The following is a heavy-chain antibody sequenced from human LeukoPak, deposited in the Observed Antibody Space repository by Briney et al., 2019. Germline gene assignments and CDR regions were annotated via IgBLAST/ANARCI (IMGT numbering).Heavy chain of an antibody. CDR1: GGSISSYY. CDR3: ASGLSRDGYNSG. D-gene: IGHD5-24*01. CDR2: IHYSGST. J-gene: IGHJ4*02. V-gene: IGHV4-59*01. Sequence: PSETLSLTCTVSGGSISSYYWSWIRQPPGKGLEWIGYIHYSGSTNYNPSLKSRVTISVDTSKNQFSLKLSSVTAADTAVYYCASGLSRDGYNSGWGQGTLVTVSS.